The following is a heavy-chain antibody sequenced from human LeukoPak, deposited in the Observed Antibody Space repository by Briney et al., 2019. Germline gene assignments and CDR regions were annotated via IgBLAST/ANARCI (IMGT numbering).Heavy chain of an antibody. V-gene: IGHV4-30-4*01. Sequence: PSETLSLTCTVSGGSISSGDYYWSWIRQPPGKGLEWIGYIYYSGSTYYNPSLKSRVTTSVDTSKHQFSLNLGSVTAADTAVYYCAGKTSLNNYFDYWGQGTLVTVSS. CDR1: GGSISSGDYY. CDR2: IYYSGST. J-gene: IGHJ4*02. D-gene: IGHD1-1*01. CDR3: AGKTSLNNYFDY.